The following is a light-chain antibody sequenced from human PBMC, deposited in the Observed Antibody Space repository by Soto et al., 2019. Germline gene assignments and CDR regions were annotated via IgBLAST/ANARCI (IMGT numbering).Light chain of an antibody. V-gene: IGKV3-20*01. CDR3: QQYGGSPAIT. Sequence: IGLTQSPASLSLSAGERVTLSCRASQTVPSRIAWYQQKPGQAPSLLIYGASTRATGVPDRFSGTGSGTDFTLTISRLEPEDFAVYYCQQYGGSPAITFGQGTRLAIK. CDR2: GAS. J-gene: IGKJ5*01. CDR1: QTVPSR.